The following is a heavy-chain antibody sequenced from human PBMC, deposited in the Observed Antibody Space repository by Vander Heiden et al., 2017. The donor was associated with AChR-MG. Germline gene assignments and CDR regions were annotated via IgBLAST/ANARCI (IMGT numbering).Heavy chain of an antibody. CDR3: ARTTPYGDNDY. CDR1: GGSFSGYY. V-gene: IGHV4-34*01. D-gene: IGHD4-17*01. J-gene: IGHJ4*02. CDR2: INHSGST. Sequence: QVQLQQWGAGLLKPSETLSLTCAVYGGSFSGYYWSWIRQPPGKGLEWIGEINHSGSTNYNPSLKSRVTISVDTSKNQFSLKLSSVTAADTAVYYCARTTPYGDNDYWGQGTLVTVSS.